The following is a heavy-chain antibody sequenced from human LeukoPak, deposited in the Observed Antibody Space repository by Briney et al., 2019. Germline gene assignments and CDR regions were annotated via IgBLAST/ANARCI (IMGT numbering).Heavy chain of an antibody. V-gene: IGHV3-7*01. CDR1: GFTFSNYW. J-gene: IGHJ4*02. Sequence: QPGGSLRLSCAASGFTFSNYWMTWARQAPGKGLEWVANIQQDGGDKCYVDSVKGRFTISRDNAKNSLYLQMNSLRAEDTAVYYCARVRGGYYFDYWGQGTLVTVSS. CDR3: ARVRGGYYFDY. CDR2: IQQDGGDK. D-gene: IGHD3-10*01.